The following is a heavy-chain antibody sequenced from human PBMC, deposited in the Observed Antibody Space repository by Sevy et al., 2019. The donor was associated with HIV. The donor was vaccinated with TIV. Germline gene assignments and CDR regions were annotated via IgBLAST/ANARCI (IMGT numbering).Heavy chain of an antibody. CDR2: ISSNGGST. J-gene: IGHJ4*02. V-gene: IGHV3-64D*06. D-gene: IGHD1-7*01. Sequence: GGSLRLSCSASGFTFSSYAMHWVRQAPGKGLEYISAISSNGGSTYYADSVKGRFTISRDNSKNTLYLQMSSLRAEDTALYYCVKDPLTGTTGVVDYWGQGTLVTVSS. CDR1: GFTFSSYA. CDR3: VKDPLTGTTGVVDY.